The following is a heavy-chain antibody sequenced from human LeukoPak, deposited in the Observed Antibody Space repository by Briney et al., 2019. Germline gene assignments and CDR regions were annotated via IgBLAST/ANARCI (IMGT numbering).Heavy chain of an antibody. Sequence: GRSLRLSCAASGFSFSDYTMHWVRQAPGKGLEWVAFISNDGNNKYSADAVKGRFTISRDNAKNSLYLQMNSLRAEDTAVYYCAIPQGYSGWTGRDYWGQGTLVTVSS. J-gene: IGHJ4*02. D-gene: IGHD1-26*01. CDR3: AIPQGYSGWTGRDY. V-gene: IGHV3-30*04. CDR2: ISNDGNNK. CDR1: GFSFSDYT.